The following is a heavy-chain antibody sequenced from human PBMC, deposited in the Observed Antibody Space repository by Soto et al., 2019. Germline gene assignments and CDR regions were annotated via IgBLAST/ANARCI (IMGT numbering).Heavy chain of an antibody. CDR3: ARGPLLPWLGESDFDY. J-gene: IGHJ4*02. V-gene: IGHV1-8*01. Sequence: ASVKVSCKASGYTFTSYDINWVRQATGQGLEWMGWMNPNSGNTGYAQKFQGRVTMTRNTSISTAYMELSSLRSEDTAVYYCARGPLLPWLGESDFDYWGQGTLVTVSS. CDR1: GYTFTSYD. CDR2: MNPNSGNT. D-gene: IGHD3-10*01.